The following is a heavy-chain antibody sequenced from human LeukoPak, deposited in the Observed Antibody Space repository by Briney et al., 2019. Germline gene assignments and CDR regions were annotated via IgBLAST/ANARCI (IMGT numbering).Heavy chain of an antibody. CDR2: IYSGGST. J-gene: IGHJ4*02. CDR1: GFTVSSNY. V-gene: IGHV3-53*01. D-gene: IGHD3-22*01. Sequence: GGSLRLSCAASGFTVSSNYMSWVRQAPGKGLEWVSVIYSGGSTYYADSVKGRFTISRDNSKNTLYLQMNSLRAEDTAVYYCARGRLSSGYRYYFDYWGQGTLVTVSS. CDR3: ARGRLSSGYRYYFDY.